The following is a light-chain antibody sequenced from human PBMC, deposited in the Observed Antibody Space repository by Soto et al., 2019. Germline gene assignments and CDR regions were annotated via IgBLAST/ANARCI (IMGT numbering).Light chain of an antibody. Sequence: QSALTQPASVSGSPGQSITISCTGTNSDIGGYNYVSWYQQHPGKAPKLMIYAVTKRPSGVSNRFSGSKSGNTASLTISGLQADDEADYYCSSYTTSSTYVVFGGGTKRTV. CDR1: NSDIGGYNY. CDR3: SSYTTSSTYVV. J-gene: IGLJ2*01. CDR2: AVT. V-gene: IGLV2-14*01.